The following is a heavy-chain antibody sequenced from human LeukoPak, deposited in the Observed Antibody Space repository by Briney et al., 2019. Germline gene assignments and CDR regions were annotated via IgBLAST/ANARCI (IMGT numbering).Heavy chain of an antibody. CDR1: GFPFSSYW. CDR3: AKEHDYSNYYYFDF. D-gene: IGHD4-11*01. V-gene: IGHV3-7*03. Sequence: GGSLRLSCVASGFPFSSYWMTWVRQAPGKGLEWVANIKQDGSEKSYVDSVKGRFTISRDNAKNSLYLQMNSLRAEDTAVYYCAKEHDYSNYYYFDFWGQGTLVTVSS. J-gene: IGHJ4*02. CDR2: IKQDGSEK.